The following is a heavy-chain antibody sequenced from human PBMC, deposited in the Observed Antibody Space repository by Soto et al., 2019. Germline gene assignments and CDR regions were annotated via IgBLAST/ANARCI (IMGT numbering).Heavy chain of an antibody. J-gene: IGHJ4*02. V-gene: IGHV3-9*01. Sequence: GGSLRLSCAASGFTFDDYAMHWVRQAPGKGLEWVSGISWNSGSIGYADSVKGRFTISRDNAKNSLYLQMNSLRAEDTAVYYCARGPFSMVATLGAPSFDYWGQGTLVTVSS. D-gene: IGHD5-12*01. CDR2: ISWNSGSI. CDR3: ARGPFSMVATLGAPSFDY. CDR1: GFTFDDYA.